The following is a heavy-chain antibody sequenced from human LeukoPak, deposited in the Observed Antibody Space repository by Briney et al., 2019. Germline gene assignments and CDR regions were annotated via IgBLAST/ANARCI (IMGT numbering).Heavy chain of an antibody. D-gene: IGHD3-10*01. V-gene: IGHV3-66*01. CDR2: IYDGGIT. J-gene: IGHJ4*02. Sequence: GGSLRLSCAAPGFTMSNNYMSWVRQAPGKGPEWVSVIYDGGITYYTDSVKGRFTISRDDSKNTLHLQMNSLRVDDTAVYYCARDRDYSGSGSPDSWGQGTLVTVSS. CDR1: GFTMSNNY. CDR3: ARDRDYSGSGSPDS.